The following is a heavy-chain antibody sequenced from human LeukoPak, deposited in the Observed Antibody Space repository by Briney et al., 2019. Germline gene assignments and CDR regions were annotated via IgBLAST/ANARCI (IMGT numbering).Heavy chain of an antibody. J-gene: IGHJ4*02. V-gene: IGHV3-21*04. CDR3: AKEKLGIGEFDY. CDR2: ISSSSSYI. CDR1: GFTFSSYS. Sequence: GGSLRLSCAASGFTFSSYSMNWVRQAPGKGLEWVSSISSSSSYIYYADSVKGRFTISRDNAKNSLYLQMNSLRAEDTAVYYCAKEKLGIGEFDYWGQGTLVTVSS. D-gene: IGHD7-27*01.